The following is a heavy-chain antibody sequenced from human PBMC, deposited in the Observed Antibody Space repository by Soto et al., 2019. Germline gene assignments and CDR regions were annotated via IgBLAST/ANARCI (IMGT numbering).Heavy chain of an antibody. Sequence: QVQLVQSGAEVKKPGASVKVSCKASGYTFTSYYMHWVRQAPGQGLEWMGIINPSGGSTSYAQKFQGRVTMTRYTSTSTVYMELSSLRSEDTAVYYCARADIVVVVAAPYYYYGMDVWGQGTTVTVSS. CDR3: ARADIVVVVAAPYYYYGMDV. CDR1: GYTFTSYY. CDR2: INPSGGST. V-gene: IGHV1-46*01. J-gene: IGHJ6*02. D-gene: IGHD2-15*01.